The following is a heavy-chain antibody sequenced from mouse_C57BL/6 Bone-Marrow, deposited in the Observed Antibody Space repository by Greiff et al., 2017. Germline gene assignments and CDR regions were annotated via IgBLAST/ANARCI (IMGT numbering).Heavy chain of an antibody. CDR3: AKNPYYYGSSYYAMDY. CDR1: GFSLTSYG. CDR2: IWRGGST. Sequence: QVTLKESGPGLVQPSQSLSITCTVSGFSLTSYGVHWVRQSPGKGLEWLGVIWRGGSTDYNAAFMSRLSITKDNSKSQVFFKMNSLQADDTAIYYCAKNPYYYGSSYYAMDYWGQGTSVTVSS. D-gene: IGHD1-1*01. J-gene: IGHJ4*01. V-gene: IGHV2-5*01.